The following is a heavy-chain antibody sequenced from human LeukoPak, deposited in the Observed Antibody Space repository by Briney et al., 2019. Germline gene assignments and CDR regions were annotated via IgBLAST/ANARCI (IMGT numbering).Heavy chain of an antibody. D-gene: IGHD6-6*01. CDR1: GGSFSGYY. V-gene: IGHV4-34*01. CDR2: INHSGST. J-gene: IGHJ6*02. CDR3: ARGLSNSSYYYYGMDV. Sequence: SETLSLTCAVYGGSFSGYYWSWIRQSPGKGLEWIGEINHSGSTKYNPSLKSRVSISVDTSKNQFSLKLRFVTAADTAVYYCARGLSNSSYYYYGMDVWGQGTTVTVSS.